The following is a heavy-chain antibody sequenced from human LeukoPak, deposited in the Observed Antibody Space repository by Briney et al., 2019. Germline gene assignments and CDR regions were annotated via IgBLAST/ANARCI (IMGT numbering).Heavy chain of an antibody. CDR1: GGSFSGYY. CDR3: ARFDNYDFWSGYWPRYFDY. D-gene: IGHD3-3*01. CDR2: INHSVST. Sequence: SETLSLTCAVYGGSFSGYYWSWIRQPPGKGLEWMWEINHSVSTNYNPSLKSRVTISVDTSKNQFSLKLSSVTAADTAVYYCARFDNYDFWSGYWPRYFDYWGQGTLVTVSS. J-gene: IGHJ4*02. V-gene: IGHV4-34*01.